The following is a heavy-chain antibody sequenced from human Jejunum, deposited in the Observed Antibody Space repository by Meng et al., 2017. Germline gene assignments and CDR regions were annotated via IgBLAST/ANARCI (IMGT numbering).Heavy chain of an antibody. D-gene: IGHD2-21*01. J-gene: IGHJ4*02. CDR2: VFHSGTP. CDR3: ASRPVGIRTYYFDC. CDR1: GGSITSTKW. Sequence: QVQLQASGPGLVKPSGTLSLTCPVSGGSITSTKWWSWVRQTPGKGLEWIGEVFHSGTPNYNPSLMSRLTMSVDKSKNQFSLNLTSVTAADTAVYYCASRPVGIRTYYFDCWGQGTLVTVSS. V-gene: IGHV4-4*02.